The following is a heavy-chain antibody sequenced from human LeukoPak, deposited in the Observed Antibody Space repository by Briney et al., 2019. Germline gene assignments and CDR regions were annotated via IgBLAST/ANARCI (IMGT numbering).Heavy chain of an antibody. V-gene: IGHV3-23*01. Sequence: PGGSLRLSCAASGFTFSSYAMSWVRQAPGKGLEWVSAISGSGGSTYYADSVKGRFTISRDNSKNTLYLQMNSLRAEDTAVYYCAKDFTPGDYLAGFDYWGQGTLVTVSS. CDR1: GFTFSSYA. D-gene: IGHD4-17*01. CDR3: AKDFTPGDYLAGFDY. J-gene: IGHJ4*02. CDR2: ISGSGGST.